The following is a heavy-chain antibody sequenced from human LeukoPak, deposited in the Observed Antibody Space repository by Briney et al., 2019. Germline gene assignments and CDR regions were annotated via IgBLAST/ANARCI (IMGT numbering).Heavy chain of an antibody. CDR3: AKDQVVVAATVNWFDP. Sequence: GGSLRLSCAASGFTFSSYAMSWVRQAPGKGLEWVSAISGSGGSTYYADSVKGRFTISRDNSKNTLYLQMNSLRAEDTAVYYCAKDQVVVAATVNWFDPWGQGTLVTVSS. CDR2: ISGSGGST. V-gene: IGHV3-23*01. J-gene: IGHJ5*02. D-gene: IGHD2-15*01. CDR1: GFTFSSYA.